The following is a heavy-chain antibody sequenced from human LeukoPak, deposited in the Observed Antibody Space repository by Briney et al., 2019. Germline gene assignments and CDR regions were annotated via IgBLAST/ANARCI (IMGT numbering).Heavy chain of an antibody. D-gene: IGHD6-19*01. CDR2: INTNSGGT. J-gene: IGHJ4*02. CDR1: GYTFTGYY. Sequence: ASVKVSCKASGYTFTGYYMHWVRQAPGQGLEWMGWINTNSGGTNYAQKFQGRVPMTRDTSISTAYMALSRLRSDDTAVYYCARELVAGMMVFGYWGQGTLVTVSS. CDR3: ARELVAGMMVFGY. V-gene: IGHV1-2*02.